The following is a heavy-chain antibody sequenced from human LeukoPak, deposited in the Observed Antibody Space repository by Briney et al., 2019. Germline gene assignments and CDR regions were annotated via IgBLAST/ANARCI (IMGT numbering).Heavy chain of an antibody. V-gene: IGHV3-48*03. CDR1: GFSFSSYA. CDR3: ARNNGMDV. CDR2: ITSSPETT. J-gene: IGHJ6*02. Sequence: GGSLRLSCAASGFSFSSYAMTWVRQAPGTGLEWVAFITSSPETTYYADSVKGRFTISRDNAKNSLYLQMNSLRAEDTALYHCARNNGMDVWGQGTTVIVSS.